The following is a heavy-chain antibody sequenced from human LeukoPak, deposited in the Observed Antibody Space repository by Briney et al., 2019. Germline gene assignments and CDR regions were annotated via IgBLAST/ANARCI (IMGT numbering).Heavy chain of an antibody. CDR2: ISYDGSNK. J-gene: IGHJ4*02. V-gene: IGHV3-30*04. D-gene: IGHD2-2*01. CDR1: GFTFSSYA. CDR3: ARGGAYCSSTSCYEFDY. Sequence: SGGSLRLSCAASGFTFSSYAMHWVRQAPGKGLEWVAVISYDGSNKYCADSVKGRLTISRDNSKNTLYLQMNSLRAEDTAVYYCARGGAYCSSTSCYEFDYWGQGTLVTVSS.